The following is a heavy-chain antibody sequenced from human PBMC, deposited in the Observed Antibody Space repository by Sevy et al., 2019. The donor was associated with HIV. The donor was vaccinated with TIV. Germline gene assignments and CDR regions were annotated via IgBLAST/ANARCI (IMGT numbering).Heavy chain of an antibody. CDR3: ARDRGLTMVRGVLNWFDP. D-gene: IGHD3-10*01. Sequence: ASVKVSCKASGYTFTGYYMHWVRQAPGQGLEWMGWINPNSGGTNYAQKFQGRVTMTRDTSISTAYMELSRLRSDDTAVYYCARDRGLTMVRGVLNWFDPWGQGTLVTVSS. CDR1: GYTFTGYY. J-gene: IGHJ5*02. V-gene: IGHV1-2*02. CDR2: INPNSGGT.